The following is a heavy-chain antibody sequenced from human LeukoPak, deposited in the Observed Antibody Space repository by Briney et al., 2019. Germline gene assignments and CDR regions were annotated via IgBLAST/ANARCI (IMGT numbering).Heavy chain of an antibody. D-gene: IGHD3-10*01. V-gene: IGHV3-15*01. J-gene: IGHJ4*02. CDR1: GFTFTNAW. CDR3: TTDLGTYYHGSQRLIPIDY. Sequence: GGSLRLSCVDSGFTFTNAWMSWVRQAPGKGLEWIGRIKSKTDGETTNYAEPVRGRFTITRDDSKSAVYLQMNSLKIEDTAVYYCTTDLGTYYHGSQRLIPIDYWGQGTLVTVSS. CDR2: IKSKTDGETT.